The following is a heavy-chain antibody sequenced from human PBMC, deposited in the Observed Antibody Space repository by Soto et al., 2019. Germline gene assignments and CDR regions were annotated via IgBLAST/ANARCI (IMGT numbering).Heavy chain of an antibody. CDR2: INHSGST. CDR3: ASPDYYDSSGYYY. CDR1: GGSFSGYY. Sequence: SATRSITCAVYGGSFSGYYWSWIRQPPGKGLEWIGEINHSGSTNYNPSLKSRVTISVDTSKNQFSLKLSSVTAADTAVYYCASPDYYDSSGYYYWGQGTLVTVS. J-gene: IGHJ4*02. V-gene: IGHV4-34*01. D-gene: IGHD3-22*01.